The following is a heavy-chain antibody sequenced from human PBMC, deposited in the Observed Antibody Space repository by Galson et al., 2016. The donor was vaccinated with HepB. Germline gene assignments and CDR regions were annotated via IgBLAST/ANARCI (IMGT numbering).Heavy chain of an antibody. CDR3: ARRVGDCSYSSCPWDL. V-gene: IGHV4-4*02. CDR1: GGSISSGHY. Sequence: ETLSLTCGVSGGSISSGHYWGWVRQPPGKGLEWIGEIFHSGNTNYNPSVQSRVTITVDLSKSQFSVKLTSVSAADTAVYYCARRVGDCSYSSCPWDLWGQGILVTVSS. CDR2: IFHSGNT. J-gene: IGHJ4*02. D-gene: IGHD2-15*01.